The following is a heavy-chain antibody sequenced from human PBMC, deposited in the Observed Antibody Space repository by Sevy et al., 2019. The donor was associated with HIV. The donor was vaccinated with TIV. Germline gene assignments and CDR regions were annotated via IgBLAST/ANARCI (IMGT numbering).Heavy chain of an antibody. CDR2: ISSDGRKK. CDR1: GFNFSPYA. J-gene: IGHJ5*02. D-gene: IGHD3-22*01. CDR3: AKEGYYYDSRSSDWFDP. V-gene: IGHV3-30*18. Sequence: GGSLRLSCAASGFNFSPYAMHWVRQAPGMGLEWVAVISSDGRKKNFADSVKGRFIISRDNSKNTMSLQMNSLRLEDTAVYFCAKEGYYYDSRSSDWFDPWGQRSLVTVSS.